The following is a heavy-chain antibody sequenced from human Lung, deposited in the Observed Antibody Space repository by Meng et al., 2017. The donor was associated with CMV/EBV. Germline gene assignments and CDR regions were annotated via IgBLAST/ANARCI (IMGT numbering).Heavy chain of an antibody. J-gene: IGHJ6*02. V-gene: IGHV3-30*04. CDR2: ISYDGSNK. CDR1: GFTFNTYA. Sequence: SCAASGFTFNTYAMHWVRQAPGKGLEWVAVISYDGSNKYTADSVQGRLTISRDNSKNNLYLQMNSLTVEDTAVYYCVRDQGGESMIAVLIERFGMDVWXQGNXVNGAS. CDR3: VRDQGGESMIAVLIERFGMDV. D-gene: IGHD3-22*01.